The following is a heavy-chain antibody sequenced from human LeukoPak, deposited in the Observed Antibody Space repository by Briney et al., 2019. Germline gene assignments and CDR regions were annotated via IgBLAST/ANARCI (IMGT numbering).Heavy chain of an antibody. CDR1: GCSISNYY. V-gene: IGHV4-59*01. J-gene: IGHJ4*02. CDR3: AGGGAAKDYFDY. D-gene: IGHD6-25*01. Sequence: SETLSLTCTASGCSISNYYWSWIRQPPGKGLEWIASINYSGGTTYNPSLKSRVTISVDTHKNQLALRLNSVTAADTAVYYCAGGGAAKDYFDYWGQGTLVTVSS. CDR2: INYSGGT.